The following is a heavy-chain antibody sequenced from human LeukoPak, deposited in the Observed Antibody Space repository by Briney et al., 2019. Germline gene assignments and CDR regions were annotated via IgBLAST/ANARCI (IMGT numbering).Heavy chain of an antibody. CDR1: GFTFSSYG. CDR3: AKDGYYYDSSGYPDY. CDR2: ISYDGSNK. D-gene: IGHD3-22*01. V-gene: IGHV3-30*18. J-gene: IGHJ4*02. Sequence: GGSLRLSCAASGFTFSSYGMHWVRQAPGKGLEWVAVISYDGSNKYYADSVKGRFTISRDNSKNTLYLQMNSLRAEDTAVYYCAKDGYYYDSSGYPDYWGQGTLVTVSS.